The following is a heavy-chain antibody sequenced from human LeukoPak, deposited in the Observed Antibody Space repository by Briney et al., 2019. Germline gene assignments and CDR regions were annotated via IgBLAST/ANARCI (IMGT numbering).Heavy chain of an antibody. D-gene: IGHD2-2*03. CDR2: ISGSGGST. CDR3: AKMGIVVLPVVQFDY. Sequence: PGGSLRLSCADSGFIFSSYAMSWVRQAPGKGLEWVSGISGSGGSTYYADSVKGRFTISRDNSKNTLYLQMNSLRVEDTAVYYCAKMGIVVLPVVQFDYWGQGTLVTVSS. CDR1: GFIFSSYA. J-gene: IGHJ4*02. V-gene: IGHV3-23*01.